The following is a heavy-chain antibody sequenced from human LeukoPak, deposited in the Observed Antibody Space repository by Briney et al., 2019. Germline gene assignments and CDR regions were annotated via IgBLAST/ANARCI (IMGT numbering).Heavy chain of an antibody. D-gene: IGHD3-22*01. CDR3: ASADYYDGRAYFDY. J-gene: IGHJ4*02. CDR2: ISGSGGST. Sequence: GGSLRLSCAASGFTFSSYAMSWVRQAPGKGLEWVSAISGSGGSTYYADSVKGRFTISRDNTKNTLYLQMNSLRAEDTAVYYCASADYYDGRAYFDYWGQGTLVTVSS. V-gene: IGHV3-23*01. CDR1: GFTFSSYA.